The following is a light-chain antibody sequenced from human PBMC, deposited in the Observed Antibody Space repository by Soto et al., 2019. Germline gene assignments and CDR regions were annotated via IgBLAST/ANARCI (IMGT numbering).Light chain of an antibody. Sequence: QSVLTQSPSASGTPGQRVTISCSGSSSNIGKNAVNWYQQLPGTAPKLLIYTNDQRPSGVPDRFSGSKSGTSASLAISGLQSEDEADYYSAAWDDSLNGPVFGGGTKLTVL. J-gene: IGLJ3*02. V-gene: IGLV1-44*01. CDR1: SSNIGKNA. CDR2: TND. CDR3: AAWDDSLNGPV.